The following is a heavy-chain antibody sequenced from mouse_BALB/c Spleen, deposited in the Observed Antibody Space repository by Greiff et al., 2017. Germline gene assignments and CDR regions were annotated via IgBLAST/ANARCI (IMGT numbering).Heavy chain of an antibody. J-gene: IGHJ4*01. Sequence: EVQVVESGGGLVQPGGSRKLSCAASGFTFSSFGMHWVRQAPEKGLEWVAYISSGSSTIYYADTVKGRFTISRDNPKNTLFLQMTSLRSEDTAMYYCAREEYGNYGYAMDYWGQGTSVTVSS. CDR2: ISSGSSTI. D-gene: IGHD2-10*02. CDR3: AREEYGNYGYAMDY. CDR1: GFTFSSFG. V-gene: IGHV5-17*02.